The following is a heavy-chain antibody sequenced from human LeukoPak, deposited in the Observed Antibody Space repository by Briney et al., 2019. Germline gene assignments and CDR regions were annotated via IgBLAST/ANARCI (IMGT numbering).Heavy chain of an antibody. D-gene: IGHD4-17*01. J-gene: IGHJ6*03. Sequence: PGGSLRLSCAASGFTFSSYEMNWIRQAPGKGLEWISYISNSGSTKYYADSVKGRFTISRDNAKNSLYLQMNSLRAEDTAVYYCARVVAVNTTVTTYYYYYMDVWGKGTTVTVSS. CDR2: ISNSGSTK. V-gene: IGHV3-48*03. CDR1: GFTFSSYE. CDR3: ARVVAVNTTVTTYYYYYMDV.